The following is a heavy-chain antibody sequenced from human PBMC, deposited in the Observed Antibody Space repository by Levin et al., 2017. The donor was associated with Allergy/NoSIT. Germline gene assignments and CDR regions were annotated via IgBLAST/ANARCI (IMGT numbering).Heavy chain of an antibody. CDR1: GGSFSSYG. CDR3: ARLTDYSTSSH. Sequence: PGGSLRLSCKASGGSFSSYGIYWVRQAPGQGLEWMGGIIPMFGTADYAQKLQGRVTITADESTTTAYMELSSLRSDDTAVYYCARLTDYSTSSHWGQGTLVTVSS. D-gene: IGHD3-16*01. J-gene: IGHJ1*01. V-gene: IGHV1-69*01. CDR2: IIPMFGTA.